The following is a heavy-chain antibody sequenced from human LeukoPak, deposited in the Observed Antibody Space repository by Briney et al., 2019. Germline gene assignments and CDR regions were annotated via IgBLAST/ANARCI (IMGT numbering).Heavy chain of an antibody. Sequence: PGGSLRPSCAAFGFTFSSYSMNWVRQAPGKGLGWVSSISSSSSYIYYADSVKGRFTISRDNAKNSLYLQMNSLRAEDTAVYYCARVIRGYSYGEIFDYWGQGTLDTVSS. D-gene: IGHD5-18*01. CDR1: GFTFSSYS. J-gene: IGHJ4*02. CDR3: ARVIRGYSYGEIFDY. V-gene: IGHV3-21*01. CDR2: ISSSSSYI.